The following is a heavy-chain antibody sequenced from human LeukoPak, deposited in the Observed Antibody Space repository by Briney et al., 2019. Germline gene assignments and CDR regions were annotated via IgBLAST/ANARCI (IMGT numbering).Heavy chain of an antibody. CDR2: IYYSGST. D-gene: IGHD2-21*01. CDR1: GGSISSYY. CDR3: ARRTYCGVECYTFDY. J-gene: IGHJ4*02. V-gene: IGHV4-59*08. Sequence: PSETLSLTCTVSGGSISSYYWSWIRQPPGKGLEWIGYIYYSGSTNYNASLKSRVTISVDTSKNQFSLKLSSVTAADTAVYYCARRTYCGVECYTFDYWGQGTLVTVSS.